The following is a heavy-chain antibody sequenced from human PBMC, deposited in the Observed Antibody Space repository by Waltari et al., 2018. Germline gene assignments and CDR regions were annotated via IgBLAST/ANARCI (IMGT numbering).Heavy chain of an antibody. CDR3: ARVIGSGSYHYFDY. D-gene: IGHD3-10*01. J-gene: IGHJ4*02. CDR2: ISRSGGGT. Sequence: EVQLLESGGTLVQPGGSLRLSCEASGFPFDHYALTWVRQAPGKGREWVSVISRSGGGTYFADALKGRFSISRDNSKNTLFLQMSSLRVEDTAMYYCARVIGSGSYHYFDYWGQGTLVTVSS. CDR1: GFPFDHYA. V-gene: IGHV3-23*01.